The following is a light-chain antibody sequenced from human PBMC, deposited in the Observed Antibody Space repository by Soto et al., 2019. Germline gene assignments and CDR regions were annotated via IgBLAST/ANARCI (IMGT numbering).Light chain of an antibody. CDR1: QSVSNY. CDR2: GAS. CDR3: QQRHMWPIT. Sequence: EIVLTQSPATLSLSPGERATLSCRASQSVSNYLSWYQQKPGQAPRLLIDGASSRATGVPDRFSGSGSGTDFTLTISSLEPEDSAVYYCQQRHMWPITFGQGTRLEIK. J-gene: IGKJ5*01. V-gene: IGKV3-11*01.